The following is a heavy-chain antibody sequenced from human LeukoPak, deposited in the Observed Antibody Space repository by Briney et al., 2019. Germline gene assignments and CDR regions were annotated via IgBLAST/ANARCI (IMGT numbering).Heavy chain of an antibody. J-gene: IGHJ4*02. CDR3: ARRGLRGFDY. CDR2: IGGGGGST. Sequence: GGPRRSSCAASGSTFSSSARSWVRQPPGRGLEWVSVIGGGGGSTYYAASGKGRFTISRDNSKNTLYLQMNSLRAEDTAVYYCARRGLRGFDYWGQGTLVTVSP. D-gene: IGHD3-10*01. CDR1: GSTFSSSA. V-gene: IGHV3-23*01.